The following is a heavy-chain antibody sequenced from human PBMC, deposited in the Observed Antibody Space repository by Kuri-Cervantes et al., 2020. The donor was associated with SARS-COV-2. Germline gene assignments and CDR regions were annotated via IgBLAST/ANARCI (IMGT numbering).Heavy chain of an antibody. Sequence: SETLSLTCAVYGGSFGSYYWSWVRQPPGKGLEWIGEINHSGSTNYNPSLKSRLTISVDTSKNQFSLKLSSVTAADTAVYYCARDSPNYAVRDYYYYYGMDVWGQGTTVTVSS. CDR3: ARDSPNYAVRDYYYYYGMDV. CDR2: INHSGST. D-gene: IGHD4/OR15-4a*01. J-gene: IGHJ6*02. V-gene: IGHV4-34*01. CDR1: GGSFGSYY.